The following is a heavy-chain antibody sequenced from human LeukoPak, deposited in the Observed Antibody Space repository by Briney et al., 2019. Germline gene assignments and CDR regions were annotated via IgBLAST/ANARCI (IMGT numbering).Heavy chain of an antibody. CDR1: GGSISSSSYY. CDR3: ARLYCSGGTCYSDRGAFDI. CDR2: IYYSGST. J-gene: IGHJ3*02. Sequence: KPSETLSLTCTVSGGSISSSSYYWGWIRQPPGKGLEWIGSIYYSGSTYYNPSLKSRVTISVDTSKNQFSLKLSSVTAADTAVYYCARLYCSGGTCYSDRGAFDIWGQGRMVTVSS. V-gene: IGHV4-39*07. D-gene: IGHD2-15*01.